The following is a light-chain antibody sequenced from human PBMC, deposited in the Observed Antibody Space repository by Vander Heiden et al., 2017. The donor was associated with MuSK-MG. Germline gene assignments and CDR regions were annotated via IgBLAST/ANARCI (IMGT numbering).Light chain of an antibody. CDR2: DAS. CDR3: QQCDSRPLS. Sequence: EVVLTQSPPTLSASAGETATISCRASQHVGNCLAWYKQKPGKAPKLLISDASKRAPGIPGRFSGSGSGTDFTLTIRSLDSEDFALYYCQQCDSRPLSFGGGTNV. CDR1: QHVGNC. V-gene: IGKV3-11*01. J-gene: IGKJ4*01.